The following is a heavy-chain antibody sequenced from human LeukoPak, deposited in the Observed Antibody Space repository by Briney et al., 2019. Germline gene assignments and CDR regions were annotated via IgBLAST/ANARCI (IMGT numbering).Heavy chain of an antibody. D-gene: IGHD5-18*01. Sequence: SVKVSCTASGGTFSSYAISWVRHAPGQGHEWMGGIIPIFGTANYAQKFQDSVTITADESTSTAYMELSSLRSGDTAVYYCATPYSYGFSNAFDIWGQGTMVTVSS. CDR1: GGTFSSYA. V-gene: IGHV1-69*01. CDR2: IIPIFGTA. CDR3: ATPYSYGFSNAFDI. J-gene: IGHJ3*02.